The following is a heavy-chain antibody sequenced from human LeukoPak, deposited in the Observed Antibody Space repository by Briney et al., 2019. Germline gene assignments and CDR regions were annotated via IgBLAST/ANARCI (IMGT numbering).Heavy chain of an antibody. CDR1: GYTLTELS. CDR2: FDPEDGET. Sequence: GASVKVSCKASGYTLTELSMHWVRQAPGKGLEWMGGFDPEDGETIYAQKFQGRVTMTEDTSTDTAYMELSSLRSEDTAVYYCATLRPAGGPLNYYYYYMDVWGKGTTVTVSS. CDR3: ATLRPAGGPLNYYYYYMDV. D-gene: IGHD4-23*01. V-gene: IGHV1-24*01. J-gene: IGHJ6*03.